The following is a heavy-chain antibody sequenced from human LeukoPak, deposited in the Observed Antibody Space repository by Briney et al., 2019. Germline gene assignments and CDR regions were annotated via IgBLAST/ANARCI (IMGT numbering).Heavy chain of an antibody. D-gene: IGHD4-17*01. J-gene: IGHJ4*02. CDR2: IYYSGST. Sequence: PSETLSLTCTVSGGSISSSSYYWGWIRQPPGKGLEWIGSIYYSGSTYYNPSLKSRVTISVDTSKNQFSLKLSSVTAADTAVYYCARVGYGDYEDRWAGSFDYWGQGTLVTVSS. V-gene: IGHV4-39*07. CDR1: GGSISSSSYY. CDR3: ARVGYGDYEDRWAGSFDY.